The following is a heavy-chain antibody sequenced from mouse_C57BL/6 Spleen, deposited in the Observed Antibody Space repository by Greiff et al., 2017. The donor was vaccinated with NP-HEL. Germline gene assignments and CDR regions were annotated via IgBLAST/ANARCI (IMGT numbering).Heavy chain of an antibody. CDR1: GYTFTDYN. D-gene: IGHD2-3*01. V-gene: IGHV1-18*01. CDR2: INPNNGGT. CDR3: ARGGLLRAMDY. J-gene: IGHJ4*01. Sequence: EVQLQQSGPELVKPGASVKIPCKASGYTFTDYNMDWVKQSHGKSLEWIGDINPNNGGTIYNQKFKGKATLTVDKSSSPAYMELRSLTAADTAVYDGARGGLLRAMDYWGQGTSVTVSS.